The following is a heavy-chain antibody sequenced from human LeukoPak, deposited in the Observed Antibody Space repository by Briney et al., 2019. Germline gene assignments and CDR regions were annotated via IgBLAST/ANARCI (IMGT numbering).Heavy chain of an antibody. CDR2: ISSSGSTI. D-gene: IGHD5-18*01. Sequence: PGGSLRLSCAASGFTFSSYEMNWVRQAPGKGLEWVSYISSSGSTIYYADSVKGRFTISRDNAKNSLYLQMNSLRAEDTAVYYCAKRGYSYGPEYFQHWGQGTLVTVSS. CDR3: AKRGYSYGPEYFQH. J-gene: IGHJ1*01. CDR1: GFTFSSYE. V-gene: IGHV3-48*03.